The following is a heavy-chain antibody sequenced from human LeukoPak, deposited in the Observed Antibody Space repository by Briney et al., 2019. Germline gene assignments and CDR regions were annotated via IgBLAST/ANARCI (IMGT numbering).Heavy chain of an antibody. Sequence: GGSLRLSCAASGFNFNNAWLDWVRQTPGQGLEWVGQIKTKAEGGIGDYDAPVKGRFTISRDDSKNMLYLQMKSLKTEDTAVYYCTTDRDSSVWFGAGGHWGQGTLVTVSS. CDR3: TTDRDSSVWFGAGGH. CDR2: IKTKAEGGIG. D-gene: IGHD3-10*01. CDR1: GFNFNNAW. J-gene: IGHJ1*01. V-gene: IGHV3-15*07.